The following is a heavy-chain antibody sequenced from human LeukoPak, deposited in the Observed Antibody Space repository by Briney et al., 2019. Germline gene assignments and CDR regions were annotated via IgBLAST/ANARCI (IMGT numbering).Heavy chain of an antibody. D-gene: IGHD3-10*01. J-gene: IGHJ4*02. CDR3: AKVLFGESYFDY. Sequence: GGSLRLSCAASGFTFSSYAMSWVRQAPGKGLEWVSAISGSGGSKYYADSVKGRFTISRDNSKNTLYLQMNSLRAEDTAVYYCAKVLFGESYFDYWGQGTLVTVSS. CDR2: ISGSGGSK. V-gene: IGHV3-23*01. CDR1: GFTFSSYA.